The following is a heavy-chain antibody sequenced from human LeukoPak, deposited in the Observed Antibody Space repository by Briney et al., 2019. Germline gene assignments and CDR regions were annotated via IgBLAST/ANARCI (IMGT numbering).Heavy chain of an antibody. D-gene: IGHD2-21*02. V-gene: IGHV4-30-4*08. Sequence: SETLSLTCTVSSGSISSGDYYWSWNRQPPGKGLEWIGYISYTGTTYYNPSLKSRVTISEDTSKNLFSLELNSVTAADTAVYYCARLGTAPFDYWGQGTLVTVSS. J-gene: IGHJ4*02. CDR1: SGSISSGDYY. CDR3: ARLGTAPFDY. CDR2: ISYTGTT.